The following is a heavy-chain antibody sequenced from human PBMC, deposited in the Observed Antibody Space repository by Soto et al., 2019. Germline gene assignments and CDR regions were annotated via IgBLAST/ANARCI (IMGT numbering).Heavy chain of an antibody. D-gene: IGHD1-26*01. Sequence: QVQLVESGGGVVQPGRSLRLSCAASGFTFSSYGMHWVRRAPGKGLEWVAVISYDGSNKYYADSVKGRFTISRDNSKNTLYLQMNSLRAEDTAVYYCAKEGSGSYPDAFDIWGQGTMVTVSS. CDR1: GFTFSSYG. V-gene: IGHV3-30*18. J-gene: IGHJ3*02. CDR2: ISYDGSNK. CDR3: AKEGSGSYPDAFDI.